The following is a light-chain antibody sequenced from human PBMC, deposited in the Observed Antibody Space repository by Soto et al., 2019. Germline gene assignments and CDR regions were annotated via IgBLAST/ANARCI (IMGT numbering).Light chain of an antibody. CDR2: GAS. Sequence: EIVLTQSPGTLSLSPGERATLFCRASQSVSDRYLAWYQRKPGQAPRLLIYGASNRATGIPDRFSGSGSGTDFTLTISRLEPEDFAVYYCQQYGSSGTFGQGTKVDIK. CDR3: QQYGSSGT. J-gene: IGKJ1*01. V-gene: IGKV3-20*01. CDR1: QSVSDRY.